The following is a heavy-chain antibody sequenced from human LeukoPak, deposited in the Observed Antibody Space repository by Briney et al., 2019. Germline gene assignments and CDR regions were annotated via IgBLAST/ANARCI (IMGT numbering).Heavy chain of an antibody. D-gene: IGHD3-10*01. J-gene: IGHJ4*02. V-gene: IGHV3-23*01. CDR2: ISGSGGST. CDR3: AKVAHYYGSESYYEYYFDY. Sequence: GSLRLSCAASGFTFSSYAMSWVRQAPGKGLEWVSAISGSGGSTYYADSVKGRFTISRDNSKNTLYLQMNSLRAEDMAVYYCAKVAHYYGSESYYEYYFDYWGQGTLVTVSS. CDR1: GFTFSSYA.